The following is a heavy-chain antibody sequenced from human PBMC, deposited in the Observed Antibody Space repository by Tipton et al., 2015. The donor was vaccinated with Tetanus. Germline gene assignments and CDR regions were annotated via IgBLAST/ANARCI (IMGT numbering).Heavy chain of an antibody. V-gene: IGHV4-59*01. CDR1: GGSMSNNY. CDR2: ITYSART. CDR3: ARVKVSVYGTQVDYFLDS. J-gene: IGHJ4*02. D-gene: IGHD2/OR15-2a*01. Sequence: TLSLTCTVSGGSMSNNYWSWIRQTPGNRLEWIGYITYSARTKYNPSLTSRVTLPLEASKNEFSLRLSSVTAADTALYHCARVKVSVYGTQVDYFLDSWGQGTLVTVSS.